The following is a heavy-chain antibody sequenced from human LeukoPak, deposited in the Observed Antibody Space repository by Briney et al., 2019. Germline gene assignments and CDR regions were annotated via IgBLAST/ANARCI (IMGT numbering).Heavy chain of an antibody. CDR2: INHSGST. Sequence: PSKTLSLTCAVFGGSFSGYYWSWIRQPPGKGLEWIGEINHSGSTNYNPSLKSRVTISVDTSKIQFSLKLSSVTAADTPVYYCARVSGVVGAKDWGQGTLVTVSS. CDR3: ARVSGVVGAKD. CDR1: GGSFSGYY. D-gene: IGHD1-26*01. J-gene: IGHJ4*02. V-gene: IGHV4-34*01.